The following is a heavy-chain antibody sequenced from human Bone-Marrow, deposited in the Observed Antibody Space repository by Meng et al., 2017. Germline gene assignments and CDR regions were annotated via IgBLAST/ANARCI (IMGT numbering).Heavy chain of an antibody. Sequence: QVQVVEPGAEVKRPGASVKVSCKASGYTFTSYGMSWVRQAPGQGLEWMGWISAYNGNTNYAQKLQGRVTMTTDTSTSTAYMERRSLSSDDTAVYYCARGSYQPLNYWGQGTLVTVSS. CDR2: ISAYNGNT. V-gene: IGHV1-18*01. D-gene: IGHD2-2*01. CDR3: ARGSYQPLNY. J-gene: IGHJ4*02. CDR1: GYTFTSYG.